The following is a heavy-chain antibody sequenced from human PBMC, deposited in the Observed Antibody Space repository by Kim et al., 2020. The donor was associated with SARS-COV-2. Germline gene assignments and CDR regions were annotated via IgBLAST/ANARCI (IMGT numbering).Heavy chain of an antibody. CDR2: ISGSGGST. D-gene: IGHD3-9*01. J-gene: IGHJ3*02. V-gene: IGHV3-23*01. Sequence: GGSLRLSCAASGFTFSSYAMSWVRQAPGKGLEWVSAISGSGGSTYYADSVKGRFTISRDNYKNTLYLQMNSLRAEDTAVYYCAKEYYDILTGYPDAFDIWGQGTMVTVSS. CDR1: GFTFSSYA. CDR3: AKEYYDILTGYPDAFDI.